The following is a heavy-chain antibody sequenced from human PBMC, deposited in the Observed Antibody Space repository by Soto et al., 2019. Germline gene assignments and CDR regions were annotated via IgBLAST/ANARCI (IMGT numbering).Heavy chain of an antibody. Sequence: PETLSLTSVVSGGSLTRYTCWSWVRQPPGKRLEWIGELFHSGSTNYNTSLKSRVSISMDESKNQRSLIMTSVTAVDTVLFFCSREASSHFDSWARGALVLVSA. J-gene: IGHJ4*02. CDR1: GGSLTRYTC. CDR2: LFHSGST. V-gene: IGHV4-4*01. CDR3: SREASSHFDS.